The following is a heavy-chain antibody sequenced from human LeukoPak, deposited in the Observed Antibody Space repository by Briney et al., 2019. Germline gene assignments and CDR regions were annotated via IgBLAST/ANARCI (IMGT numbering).Heavy chain of an antibody. CDR1: GYTFTYHY. V-gene: IGHV1-46*01. D-gene: IGHD2-15*01. CDR3: ARDRGCSGGSCYFS. Sequence: ASVKVSCKASGYTFTYHYIHLVRQAPGQGLEWMGIINPSNGDTNYAQRFQGRVTMTRDTSTSTVYMELSSLDSEDTAVYYCARDRGCSGGSCYFSWGQGTLVTVSS. CDR2: INPSNGDT. J-gene: IGHJ4*02.